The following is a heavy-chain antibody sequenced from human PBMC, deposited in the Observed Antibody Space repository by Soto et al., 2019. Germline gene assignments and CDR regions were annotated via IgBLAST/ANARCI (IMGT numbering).Heavy chain of an antibody. J-gene: IGHJ6*03. CDR2: ISSSSYI. CDR1: GFTFSSYS. D-gene: IGHD5-12*01. Sequence: PGGSLRLSCAASGFTFSSYSMNWVRQAPGKGLEWVSSISSSSYIYYADSVKGRFTISRDNAKNSLYLQMNSLRAEDTAVYYCARGGVATIRSPYYYMDVWGKGTTVTVSS. CDR3: ARGGVATIRSPYYYMDV. V-gene: IGHV3-21*01.